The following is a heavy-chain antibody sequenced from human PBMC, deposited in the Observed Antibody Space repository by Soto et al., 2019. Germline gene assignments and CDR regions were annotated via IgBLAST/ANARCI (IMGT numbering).Heavy chain of an antibody. J-gene: IGHJ4*02. V-gene: IGHV1-69*01. CDR3: ARGLHDYDNTGYHPAYFDS. Sequence: QVQLVQSGAEVKKPGSSVKVSCEASGGTFSSSDINWVRQAPGQGLEWMGGIIPIFSPAKYEQKFQGRVTITADESTSTAYMELTGLTFDDTAVYYCARGLHDYDNTGYHPAYFDSWGQGTLVTVSS. D-gene: IGHD3-22*01. CDR1: GGTFSSSD. CDR2: IIPIFSPA.